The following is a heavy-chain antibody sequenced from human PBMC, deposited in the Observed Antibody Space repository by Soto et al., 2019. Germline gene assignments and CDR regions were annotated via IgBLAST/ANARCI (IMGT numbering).Heavy chain of an antibody. CDR3: ARDAPGAAPY. Sequence: SETLSLTCTVSGGPIINGDSYLNWIRQHPEKGLEWMGYINYRGTTNYNPALKSRILISIDTSKNQFSLRLTSVMAADTAVYYCARDAPGAAPYWGQGTLVTVSS. V-gene: IGHV4-31*03. J-gene: IGHJ4*02. CDR1: GGPIINGDSY. D-gene: IGHD6-13*01. CDR2: INYRGTT.